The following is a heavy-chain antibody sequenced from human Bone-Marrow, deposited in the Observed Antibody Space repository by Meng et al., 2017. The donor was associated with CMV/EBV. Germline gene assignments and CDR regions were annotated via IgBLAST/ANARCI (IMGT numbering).Heavy chain of an antibody. CDR3: AISSVVVVAADFDY. D-gene: IGHD2-15*01. J-gene: IGHJ4*02. CDR2: ISSSSSTI. Sequence: GESLKISCAASGFTFSSYSMNWVRQAPGKGLEWVSYISSSSSTIYYADSVKGRFTISRDNAKNSLYLQMNSLRAEDTAVYYCAISSVVVVAADFDYWGRGTLVTVSS. V-gene: IGHV3-48*04. CDR1: GFTFSSYS.